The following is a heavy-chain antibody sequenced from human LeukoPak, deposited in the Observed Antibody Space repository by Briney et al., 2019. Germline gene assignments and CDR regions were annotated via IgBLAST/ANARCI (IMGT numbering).Heavy chain of an antibody. CDR3: ARHGVRMGVRGSSSWLPSDY. Sequence: SQTLSLTCTVSGGSISSGSYYWSWIRQPAGKGLEWIGRIYTSGSTNYNPSLKSRVTISVDTSKNQFSLKLSSVTAADTAVYYCARHGVRMGVRGSSSWLPSDYWGQGTLVTVSS. V-gene: IGHV4-61*02. D-gene: IGHD6-13*01. J-gene: IGHJ4*02. CDR2: IYTSGST. CDR1: GGSISSGSYY.